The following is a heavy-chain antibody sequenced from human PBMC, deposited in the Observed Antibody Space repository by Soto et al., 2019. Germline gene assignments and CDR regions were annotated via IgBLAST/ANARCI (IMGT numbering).Heavy chain of an antibody. D-gene: IGHD3-22*01. CDR2: IYYSGST. CDR1: GGSISSGDYY. J-gene: IGHJ4*02. CDR3: ARGRPYYYDSSGHFDY. Sequence: TSETLSLTCTVSGGSISSGDYYWSWIRQPPGKGLEWIGYIYYSGSTYYNPSLKSRVTISVDTSKNQFSLKLSSVTAADTAVYYCARGRPYYYDSSGHFDYWGQGTLVTVSS. V-gene: IGHV4-30-4*01.